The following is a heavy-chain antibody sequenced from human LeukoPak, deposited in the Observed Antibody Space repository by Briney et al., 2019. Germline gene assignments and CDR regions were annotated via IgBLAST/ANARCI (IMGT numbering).Heavy chain of an antibody. CDR2: INPNSGGT. Sequence: ASVKVSCKASGYTFTSYGIHWVRQAPGQGLEWMGWINPNSGGTNYAQKFQGRVTMTRDTSISTAYMELSRLRSDDTAVYYCAREAGYCSSTSCYPNWFDPWGQGTLVTVSS. CDR3: AREAGYCSSTSCYPNWFDP. V-gene: IGHV1-2*02. CDR1: GYTFTSYG. J-gene: IGHJ5*02. D-gene: IGHD2-2*01.